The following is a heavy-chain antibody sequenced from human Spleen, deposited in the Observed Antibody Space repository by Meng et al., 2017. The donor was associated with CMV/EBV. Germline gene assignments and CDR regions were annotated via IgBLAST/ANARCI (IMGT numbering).Heavy chain of an antibody. D-gene: IGHD2-15*01. CDR1: GGSISSYY. V-gene: IGHV4-4*07. Sequence: QVQLQESGPGLVTPSETLSLTCPVSGGSISSYYWSWIRQPAGKGLEWIGRIYTSGSTNYNPSLKSRVTMSVDTSKNQFSLKLSSVTAADTAVYYCARAGKGYCSGGSCYSEDYWGQGTLVTVSS. CDR3: ARAGKGYCSGGSCYSEDY. J-gene: IGHJ4*02. CDR2: IYTSGST.